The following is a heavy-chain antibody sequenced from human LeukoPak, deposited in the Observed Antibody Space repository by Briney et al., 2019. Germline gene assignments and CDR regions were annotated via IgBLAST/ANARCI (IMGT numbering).Heavy chain of an antibody. CDR2: IYTSGST. Sequence: SETLSLTCTVSGGSISSYYWSWIRQPAGKGLEWIGRIYTSGSTNYNPSLKSRVTISVDTSKNQFSLKLSSVTAADTAVYYCARGVAARPFYFYYYMDVWDTGTTVTFSS. V-gene: IGHV4-4*07. D-gene: IGHD6-6*01. CDR3: ARGVAARPFYFYYYMDV. CDR1: GGSISSYY. J-gene: IGHJ6*03.